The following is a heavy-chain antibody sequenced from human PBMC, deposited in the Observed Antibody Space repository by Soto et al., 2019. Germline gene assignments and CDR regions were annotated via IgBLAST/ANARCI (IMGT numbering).Heavy chain of an antibody. D-gene: IGHD1-1*01. J-gene: IGHJ4*02. CDR2: IYRGGDT. Sequence: EVQLEESGGGLVQPGGSLRLSCAASGLTVSDNYIRWVRHAPGKGLEWVSVIYRGGDTYYADSVKGRFTISRDNSKNTVYIQMNSLRDEDTAVYYCASCHWNGPNDYWGQGTLVTVSS. V-gene: IGHV3-66*01. CDR1: GLTVSDNY. CDR3: ASCHWNGPNDY.